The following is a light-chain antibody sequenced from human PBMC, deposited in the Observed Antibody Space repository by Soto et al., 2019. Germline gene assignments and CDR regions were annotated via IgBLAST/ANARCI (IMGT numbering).Light chain of an antibody. J-gene: IGKJ4*01. Sequence: DIQMTQSPSSLSASVGDRVTITCRASQSISSYLNWYQQKPGEAPKLLIYAASSLQSGVPSRFSGSGSGTDFTLTISSLEPEDFAVYYCQQHAHWPLTFGGGTKVDIK. V-gene: IGKV1-39*01. CDR3: QQHAHWPLT. CDR2: AAS. CDR1: QSISSY.